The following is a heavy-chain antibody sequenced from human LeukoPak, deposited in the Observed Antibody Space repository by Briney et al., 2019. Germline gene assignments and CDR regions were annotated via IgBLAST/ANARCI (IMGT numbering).Heavy chain of an antibody. J-gene: IGHJ4*02. CDR2: ISGSGGST. Sequence: GGSLRLSCAASGFTFSSYGMSWVRQAPGKGLEWVSVISGSGGSTYYADSVKGRFTISRDNSKNTLYPQMNSLRAEDTAVYYCAKDLEWDLYYFDYWGQGTLVTVSS. CDR3: AKDLEWDLYYFDY. CDR1: GFTFSSYG. V-gene: IGHV3-23*01. D-gene: IGHD1-26*01.